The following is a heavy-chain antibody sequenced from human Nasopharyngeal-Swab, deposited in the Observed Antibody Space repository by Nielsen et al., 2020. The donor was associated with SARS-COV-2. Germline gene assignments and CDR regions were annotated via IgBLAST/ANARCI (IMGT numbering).Heavy chain of an antibody. CDR3: ARGTVSYYDFWSGLDMDV. D-gene: IGHD3-3*01. J-gene: IGHJ6*03. CDR1: GYTFTSYD. Sequence: ASVKVSCKASGYTFTSYDINWVRQATGQGLEWMGWMNPNSGNTGYAQKFQGRVTMTRNTSISTAYMELSSLRSEDTAVYYCARGTVSYYDFWSGLDMDVWGKGTTVTVSS. V-gene: IGHV1-8*01. CDR2: MNPNSGNT.